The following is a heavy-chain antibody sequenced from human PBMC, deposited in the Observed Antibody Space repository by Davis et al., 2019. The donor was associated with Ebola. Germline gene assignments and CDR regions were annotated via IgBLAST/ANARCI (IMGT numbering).Heavy chain of an antibody. J-gene: IGHJ3*02. CDR3: ASRGDAFDI. V-gene: IGHV4-59*08. Sequence: PSETLSLTCTVSGGSISSHYWSWIRQTPGKGLEWIGSIYYSGSTYYNPSLKSRVTISVDTSKNQFSLKLSSVTAADTAVYYWASRGDAFDIWGQGTMVTVSS. CDR1: GGSISSHY. CDR2: IYYSGST.